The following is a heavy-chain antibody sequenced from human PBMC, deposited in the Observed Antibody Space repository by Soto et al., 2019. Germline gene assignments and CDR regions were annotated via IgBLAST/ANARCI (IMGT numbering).Heavy chain of an antibody. CDR3: ARESEGWYFDL. J-gene: IGHJ2*01. Sequence: QVQLVQSGAEVKKPGASVKVSCKASGYTFTGYYMHWVRQAPGQGLEWMGWINPNSGGTNYAQKFQGXXTXTXXTSISTAYMELSRLRSDDTAVYYCARESEGWYFDLWGRGTLVTVSS. V-gene: IGHV1-2*02. CDR1: GYTFTGYY. CDR2: INPNSGGT.